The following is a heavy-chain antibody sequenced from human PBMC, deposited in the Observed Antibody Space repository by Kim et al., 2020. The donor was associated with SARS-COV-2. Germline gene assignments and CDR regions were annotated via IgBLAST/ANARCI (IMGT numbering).Heavy chain of an antibody. J-gene: IGHJ5*02. Sequence: DSVKGRFTISRDNAKNALYLQMNSLRAEDTAVYYCARGYYDSSGYTWFDPWGQGTLVTVSS. V-gene: IGHV3-11*05. CDR3: ARGYYDSSGYTWFDP. D-gene: IGHD3-22*01.